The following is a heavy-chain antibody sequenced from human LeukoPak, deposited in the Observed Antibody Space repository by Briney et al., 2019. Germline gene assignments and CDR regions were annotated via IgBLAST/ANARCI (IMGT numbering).Heavy chain of an antibody. J-gene: IGHJ6*03. D-gene: IGHD3-16*01. Sequence: GGSLRLSCAASGFTFSSYEMNWVRQAPGKGLEWVSYISSSGSTIYYADSVKGRFTISRDNAKNSLYLQMNSLRAEDTAVYYCAKMGDRFGLWGHKTKYYMDVWGRGTTVTVSS. CDR2: ISSSGSTI. CDR3: AKMGDRFGLWGHKTKYYMDV. V-gene: IGHV3-48*03. CDR1: GFTFSSYE.